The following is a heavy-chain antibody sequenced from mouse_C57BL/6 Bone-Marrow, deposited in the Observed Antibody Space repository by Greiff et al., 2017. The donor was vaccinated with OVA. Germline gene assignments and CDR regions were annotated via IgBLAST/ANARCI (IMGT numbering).Heavy chain of an antibody. J-gene: IGHJ2*01. CDR1: GYSFTGYY. CDR3: ARGSITTGDY. D-gene: IGHD1-1*01. Sequence: VQLQQSGPELVKPGASVKISCKASGYSFTGYYMNWVKQSPEKSLEWIGDINPSTGGTTYNQKFKAKATLTVDKSSSTAYMQLKSLTSEDSAVYYCARGSITTGDYWGQGTTLTVSS. V-gene: IGHV1-42*01. CDR2: INPSTGGT.